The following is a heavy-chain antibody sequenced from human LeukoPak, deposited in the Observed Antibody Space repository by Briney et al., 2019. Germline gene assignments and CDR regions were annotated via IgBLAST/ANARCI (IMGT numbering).Heavy chain of an antibody. D-gene: IGHD3-9*01. CDR1: GYTFSSYA. V-gene: IGHV1-69*06. CDR2: IIPMFGTR. J-gene: IGHJ6*03. CDR3: ARGADWQVLEYYYYHMDV. Sequence: SVKVSCKASGYTFSSYAISWVRQAPGHGLEWMGGIIPMFGTRNYAQKFQGRVAISVDISTTTAYMELSSLRSEDTGVYYCARGADWQVLEYYYYHMDVWGKGTTVTVSS.